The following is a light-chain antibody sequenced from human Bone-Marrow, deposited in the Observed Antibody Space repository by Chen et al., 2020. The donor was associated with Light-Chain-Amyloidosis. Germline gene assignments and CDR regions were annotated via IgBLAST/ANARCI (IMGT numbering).Light chain of an antibody. CDR2: EVT. CDR3: CSYAGADNHVF. J-gene: IGLJ2*01. V-gene: IGLV2-8*01. Sequence: QSALTQPPSASGPPGQSVTISCTGTSSDVGAYNYVSWYQLLPGKAPKLMIYEVTKPPAGVPGRFSGFKSGNTASLTVSGLQAEDEADYYCCSYAGADNHVFFGGGTKLTVL. CDR1: SSDVGAYNY.